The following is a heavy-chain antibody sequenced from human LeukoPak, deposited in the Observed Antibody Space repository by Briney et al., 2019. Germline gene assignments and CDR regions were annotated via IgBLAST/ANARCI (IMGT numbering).Heavy chain of an antibody. D-gene: IGHD6-19*01. V-gene: IGHV3-23*01. Sequence: GGSMRLSCAASGFSFSSYAMSWVCQAPGKGLEWVSSISGSGDNTYYAESVKGRFTISRDNSKNTLFLQMNSLRAEDTAVFYCAKRSGYTTGWFFDFWGQGTLVTVSP. CDR2: ISGSGDNT. CDR1: GFSFSSYA. CDR3: AKRSGYTTGWFFDF. J-gene: IGHJ4*02.